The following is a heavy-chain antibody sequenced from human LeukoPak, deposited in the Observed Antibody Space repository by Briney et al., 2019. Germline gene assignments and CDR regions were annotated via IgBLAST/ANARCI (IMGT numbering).Heavy chain of an antibody. CDR1: GFTFHDYA. D-gene: IGHD6-13*01. J-gene: IGHJ6*02. Sequence: GGSLRLSCAAPGFTFHDYAMHWVRQAPGKGLEWVSGLTWNGANIAYADSVRGRFTVSRDNAKNSLYLQMNSLRAEDTALYYCARDIGSSWYYYYYGIDVWGHGTTVTVSS. CDR2: LTWNGANI. CDR3: ARDIGSSWYYYYYGIDV. V-gene: IGHV3-9*01.